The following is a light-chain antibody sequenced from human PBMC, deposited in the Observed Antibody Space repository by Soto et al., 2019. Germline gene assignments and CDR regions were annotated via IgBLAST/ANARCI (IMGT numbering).Light chain of an antibody. V-gene: IGLV1-51*01. Sequence: QSVLTQPPSVSAAPGQTVTITCSGTYSNIGNNFVSWYQQLPGTAPRLLIYVNNKRPSGISDRFSGSMPGTSATLDITGLETGDEADYYCGTWDLSQGEVVFGGGTKLTVL. CDR3: GTWDLSQGEVV. CDR2: VNN. CDR1: YSNIGNNF. J-gene: IGLJ2*01.